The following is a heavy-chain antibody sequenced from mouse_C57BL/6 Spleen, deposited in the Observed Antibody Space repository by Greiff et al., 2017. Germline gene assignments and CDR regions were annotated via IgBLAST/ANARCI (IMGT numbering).Heavy chain of an antibody. CDR3: TTGYYGNSWFAY. J-gene: IGHJ3*01. CDR2: IDPEDGDT. Sequence: EVQLQQSGAELVRPGASVKLSCTASGFNIKDYYMHWVKQRPEQGLEWIGRIDPEDGDTEYAPKFQGKATMTADTSSNTAYLQLSSLTSEDTAVYYCTTGYYGNSWFAYWGQGTLVTVSA. D-gene: IGHD2-1*01. V-gene: IGHV14-1*01. CDR1: GFNIKDYY.